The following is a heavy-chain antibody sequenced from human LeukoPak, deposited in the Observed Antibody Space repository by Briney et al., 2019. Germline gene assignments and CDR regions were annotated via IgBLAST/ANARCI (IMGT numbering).Heavy chain of an antibody. CDR3: ARHDTTSGSYYRRRTWFDP. D-gene: IGHD3-10*01. V-gene: IGHV4-34*01. CDR2: INHSRST. J-gene: IGHJ5*02. Sequence: SETLSLTCAVYGGSFSGYYWSCIRQFPGKGLEWIGEINHSRSTNYNPSLKSRVTISVDTSKNQFSLKLSSVTAADTAVFYCARHDTTSGSYYRRRTWFDPWGQGTLVTVSS. CDR1: GGSFSGYY.